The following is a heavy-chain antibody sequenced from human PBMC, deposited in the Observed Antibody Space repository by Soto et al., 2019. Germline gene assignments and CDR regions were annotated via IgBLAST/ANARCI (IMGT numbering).Heavy chain of an antibody. J-gene: IGHJ4*01. CDR1: GFTFEDYA. CDR3: AKTRTRIAMIVAPDY. D-gene: IGHD3-22*01. V-gene: IGHV3-9*01. Sequence: PGGSLRLSCAASGFTFEDYAMHWVRQDPGKGLEWVSGISWNSGIIGYADSVKGRFTISRDNAKNSLYLQMNSLRAEDTALYYCAKTRTRIAMIVAPDYWGQGSMVNVSA. CDR2: ISWNSGII.